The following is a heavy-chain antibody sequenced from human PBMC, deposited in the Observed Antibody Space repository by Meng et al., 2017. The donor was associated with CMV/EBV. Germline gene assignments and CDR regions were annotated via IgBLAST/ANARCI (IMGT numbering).Heavy chain of an antibody. CDR2: IYWDDDK. Sequence: QITLKEAGPTLVKPTHTLTLTCTFSGFSRSTSGVGVGWIRQPPGKALEWLALIYWDDDKRYSPSLKSRLTITKDTSKNQVVLTMTNMDPVDTATYYCARIAAAGRFDYWGQGTLVTVSS. CDR1: GFSRSTSGVG. CDR3: ARIAAAGRFDY. D-gene: IGHD6-13*01. V-gene: IGHV2-5*02. J-gene: IGHJ4*02.